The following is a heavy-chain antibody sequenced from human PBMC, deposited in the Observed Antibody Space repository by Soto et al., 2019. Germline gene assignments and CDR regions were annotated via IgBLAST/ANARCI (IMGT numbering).Heavy chain of an antibody. J-gene: IGHJ4*01. D-gene: IGHD2-15*01. CDR1: GFTFRNYA. Sequence: GSRRLSCAASGFTFRNYAISWVRQAPGKGLEWVSAISGRGGSTSYADSVKGRFTISRDNSKNTLFLQMNSLGADDTAVYYCANCQCACRCDGRYQHAYWGQGSLDDASS. CDR2: ISGRGGST. CDR3: ANCQCACRCDGRYQHAY. V-gene: IGHV3-23*01.